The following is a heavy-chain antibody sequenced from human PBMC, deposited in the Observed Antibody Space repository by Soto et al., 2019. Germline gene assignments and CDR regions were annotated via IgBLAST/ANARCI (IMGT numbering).Heavy chain of an antibody. J-gene: IGHJ4*02. V-gene: IGHV4-59*08. Sequence: SETLSLTCTVSGCSISIYYWSWIRQPPGKGLEWIGYIYYSGSTNYNPSLKSRVTISVDTSKNQFSLKLSSVTAADTAVYYCATLRWVATITNYFDYWGQGTLVTVSS. CDR2: IYYSGST. CDR3: ATLRWVATITNYFDY. CDR1: GCSISIYY. D-gene: IGHD5-12*01.